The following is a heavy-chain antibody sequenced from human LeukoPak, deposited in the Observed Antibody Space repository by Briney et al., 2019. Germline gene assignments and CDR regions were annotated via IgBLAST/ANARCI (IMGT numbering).Heavy chain of an antibody. J-gene: IGHJ4*02. V-gene: IGHV4-4*02. CDR1: GVSISSSNW. Sequence: SSETLSLTCAVSGVSISSSNWWSWVRQPPGKGLEWIGEIYHSGSTNYNPSLKSRVTISVDKSKNQFSLKLSSVTAADTAVYYCATSPFSSGWYPLSYWGQGTLVTVSS. D-gene: IGHD6-19*01. CDR3: ATSPFSSGWYPLSY. CDR2: IYHSGST.